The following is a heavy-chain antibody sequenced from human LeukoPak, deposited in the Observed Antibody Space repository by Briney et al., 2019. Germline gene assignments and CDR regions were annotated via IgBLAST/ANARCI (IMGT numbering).Heavy chain of an antibody. D-gene: IGHD2-15*01. CDR3: AKEGGTNRSGGRCYLGRPIEY. CDR2: ISGSGGST. Sequence: GGSLRLSCAASGFTFSSYAMSSVRQAPGKGLEWVSAISGSGGSTYYADSVKGRFTISRDNSKNTLYLQMNSLRAEDTAVYYCAKEGGTNRSGGRCYLGRPIEYWGQRTLVTASS. V-gene: IGHV3-23*01. CDR1: GFTFSSYA. J-gene: IGHJ4*02.